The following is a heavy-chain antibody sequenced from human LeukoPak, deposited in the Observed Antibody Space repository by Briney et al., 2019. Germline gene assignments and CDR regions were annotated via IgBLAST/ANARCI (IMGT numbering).Heavy chain of an antibody. D-gene: IGHD6-13*01. CDR1: RFPLSSYA. J-gene: IGHJ4*02. CDR3: AKEGRSSWYFHEVDY. CDR2: ICVGNGNT. Sequence: GGSLRLSRAPSRFPLSSYAMSWVRQSPGKGLEWVSAICVGNGNTYYAYYADSVRGRFAISRDSSKNTLYLQMNSLRAEDTAVYYCAKEGRSSWYFHEVDYWGQGTLVTVSS. V-gene: IGHV3-23*01.